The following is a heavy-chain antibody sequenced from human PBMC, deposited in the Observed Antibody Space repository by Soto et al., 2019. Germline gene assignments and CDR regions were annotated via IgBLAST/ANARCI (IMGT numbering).Heavy chain of an antibody. CDR2: ISSSTRTI. V-gene: IGHV3-48*01. D-gene: IGHD3-16*01. J-gene: IGHJ4*02. Sequence: GGSLRLSCTASGFTFGDYAMSWFRQAPGKGLEWVSYISSSTRTIYYADSVKGRFTVSRDNAKNSLYLQMNGLRAEDTAVYYCARDDEMGYFDYWGQGTLVTVSS. CDR1: GFTFGDYA. CDR3: ARDDEMGYFDY.